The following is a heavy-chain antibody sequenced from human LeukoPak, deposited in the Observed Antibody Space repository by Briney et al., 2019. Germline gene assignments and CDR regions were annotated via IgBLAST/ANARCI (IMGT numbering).Heavy chain of an antibody. CDR1: GGSISSSNW. V-gene: IGHV4-4*02. CDR3: ARGVVRGVRRFDP. Sequence: KPSGTLSLTCAVSGGSISSSNWWSWVRQPPGKGLEWIGEIYHSGSTNYNPSLKSRVTIPVDTSKNQFSLKLSSVTAADTAVYYCARGVVRGVRRFDPWGKGTLVTVSS. CDR2: IYHSGST. D-gene: IGHD3-10*01. J-gene: IGHJ5*02.